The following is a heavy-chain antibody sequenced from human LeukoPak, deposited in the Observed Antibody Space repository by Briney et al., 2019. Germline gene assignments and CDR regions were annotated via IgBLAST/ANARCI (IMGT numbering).Heavy chain of an antibody. V-gene: IGHV1-18*01. CDR1: GYTVTSYG. CDR2: ISAYNGNT. J-gene: IGHJ6*03. CDR3: ARGYCSGGSCLPYYYYYYMDV. Sequence: ASVKVSCKASGYTVTSYGISWVGQAPGQGLERRGWISAYNGNTNYAQKLQGRVTMTTDTSTSTAYMELRSLRSDDTAVYYCARGYCSGGSCLPYYYYYYMDVWGKGTTVTVSS. D-gene: IGHD2-15*01.